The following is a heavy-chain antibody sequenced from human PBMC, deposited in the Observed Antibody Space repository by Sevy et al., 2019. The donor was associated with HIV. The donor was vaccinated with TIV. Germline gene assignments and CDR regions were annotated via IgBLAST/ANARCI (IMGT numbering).Heavy chain of an antibody. V-gene: IGHV1-2*02. Sequence: ASVKVSCKASGYTFTGYYMHWVRQAPGQGLEWMGWIDPNSGGTNYAQKFQGRVTMSTDTSISTAFMELSRLRSDHTASSYCSRRVYGSRTYLNDYWGQGTLVTVSS. J-gene: IGHJ4*02. D-gene: IGHD3-10*01. CDR3: SRRVYGSRTYLNDY. CDR1: GYTFTGYY. CDR2: IDPNSGGT.